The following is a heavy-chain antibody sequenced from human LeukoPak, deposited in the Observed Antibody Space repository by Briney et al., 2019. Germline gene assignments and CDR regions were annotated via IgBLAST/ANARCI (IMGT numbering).Heavy chain of an antibody. J-gene: IGHJ6*03. CDR3: AXXRXXXXXGXXXXMDV. Sequence: GSIXXYYWSWIRQPPGKXLXGIGYIYYSGSTNYNPSLKSRVTISVDTSKNQCSLKLRSATAADTAVYYGAXXRXXXXXGXXXXMDVWGXGXTVTISS. CDR2: IYYSGST. V-gene: IGHV4-59*01. CDR1: GSIXXYY.